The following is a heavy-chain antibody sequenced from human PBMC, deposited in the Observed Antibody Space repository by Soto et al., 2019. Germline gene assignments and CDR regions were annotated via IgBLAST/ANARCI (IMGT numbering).Heavy chain of an antibody. V-gene: IGHV3-30-3*01. J-gene: IGHJ4*02. CDR1: GFTFKNYA. CDR2: ISYDGSIE. CDR3: ARDPKTSGGQHWAFNYFDS. Sequence: QVQLVESGGGVVQPGRSLRLSCAASGFTFKNYAMHWVRQAPGKGLEWVAVISYDGSIEFYADSVKGRFTISRDNSKSTLYLQVDSLRPEDAAVYYCARDPKTSGGQHWAFNYFDSWGQGTLVTVSS. D-gene: IGHD7-27*01.